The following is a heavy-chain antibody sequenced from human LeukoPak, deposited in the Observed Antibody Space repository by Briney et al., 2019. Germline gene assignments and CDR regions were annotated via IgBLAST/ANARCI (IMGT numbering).Heavy chain of an antibody. CDR3: ARSERSPHYFDY. CDR1: GFPFSSYW. Sequence: GGSLRLSCVASGFPFSSYWMTWVRQAPGKGLEWVANIKQDGSKKSYVDSVKGRFTISRDNSKNTLFLQMNSLRAEDTALYYCARSERSPHYFDYWGQGTLVTVSS. CDR2: IKQDGSKK. D-gene: IGHD3-10*01. J-gene: IGHJ4*02. V-gene: IGHV3-7*03.